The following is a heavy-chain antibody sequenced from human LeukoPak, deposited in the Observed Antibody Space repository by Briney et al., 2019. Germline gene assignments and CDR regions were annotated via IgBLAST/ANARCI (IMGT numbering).Heavy chain of an antibody. CDR3: ARRYGSGSYVHFDY. J-gene: IGHJ4*02. CDR1: GFTFSSYG. Sequence: GGSLRLSCAASGFTFSSYGMHWVRQAPGKGLEWVAFIRYDGSNKYYADSVKGRFTISRDNSKNTLYLQMNSLRAEDTAVYYCARRYGSGSYVHFDYWGQGTLVTVSS. D-gene: IGHD3-10*01. V-gene: IGHV3-30*02. CDR2: IRYDGSNK.